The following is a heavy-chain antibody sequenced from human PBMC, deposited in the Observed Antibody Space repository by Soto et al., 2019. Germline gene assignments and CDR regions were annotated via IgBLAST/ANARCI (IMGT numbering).Heavy chain of an antibody. Sequence: EVQLVESGGGLVQPGGSLRLSCAASGFTFSTFNMNWVRQAPGKGLEWVSYISSSGSTIYYADSVKGRFTISRDNAKNSQYRQMNSLREEDTAVYYWAREGEGHCISSSCLNWFDPWGQGTMVTVSS. J-gene: IGHJ5*02. CDR1: GFTFSTFN. V-gene: IGHV3-48*02. CDR3: AREGEGHCISSSCLNWFDP. CDR2: ISSSGSTI. D-gene: IGHD2-2*01.